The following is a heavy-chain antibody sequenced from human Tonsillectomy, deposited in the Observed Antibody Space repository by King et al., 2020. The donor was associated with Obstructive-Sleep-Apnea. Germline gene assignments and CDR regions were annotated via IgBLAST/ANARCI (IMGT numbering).Heavy chain of an antibody. CDR2: IYHSGST. CDR3: SRGGDYGDYRTAVGADY. V-gene: IGHV4-30-4*07. CDR1: GGSISSGSYS. J-gene: IGHJ4*02. D-gene: IGHD4-17*01. Sequence: LQLQESGPGLVKPSQTLSLTCAVSGGSISSGSYSWSWIRQPPGKGLEWIGYIYHSGSTHYNPSLQSLVTISVDSPKNQFSLKLSSLTAADTAVDYCSRGGDYGDYRTAVGADYWGQGTLVTVSS.